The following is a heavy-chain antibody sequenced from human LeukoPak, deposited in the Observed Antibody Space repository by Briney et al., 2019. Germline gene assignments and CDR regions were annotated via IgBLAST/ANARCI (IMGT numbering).Heavy chain of an antibody. V-gene: IGHV3-71*01. CDR3: TRPMVRGVMNYMDV. D-gene: IGHD3-10*01. J-gene: IGHJ6*03. CDR2: IRSKAYGGTT. CDR1: GFTFSDYY. Sequence: GGSLRLSCAASGFTFSDYYMSWIRQAPGKGLEWVGFIRSKAYGGTTEYAASVKGRFTISRDDSKSIAYLQMNSLKTEDTAVYYCTRPMVRGVMNYMDVWGKGTTVTVSS.